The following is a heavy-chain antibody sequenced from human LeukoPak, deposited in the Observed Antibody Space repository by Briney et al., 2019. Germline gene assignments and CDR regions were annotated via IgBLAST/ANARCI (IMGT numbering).Heavy chain of an antibody. Sequence: ASVKVSCKASGYTFTSYGISWVRQAPGQRLEWMGWISAYNGNTNYAQKLQGRVTMTTDTSTSTAYMELRSLRSDDTAVYYCARSPQYYYDSSGYYQFDYWGQGTLVTVSS. CDR3: ARSPQYYYDSSGYYQFDY. D-gene: IGHD3-22*01. CDR1: GYTFTSYG. J-gene: IGHJ4*02. V-gene: IGHV1-18*01. CDR2: ISAYNGNT.